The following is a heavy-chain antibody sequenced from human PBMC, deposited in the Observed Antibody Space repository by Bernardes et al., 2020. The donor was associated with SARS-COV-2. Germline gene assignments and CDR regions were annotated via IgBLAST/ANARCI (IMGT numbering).Heavy chain of an antibody. D-gene: IGHD3-3*01. J-gene: IGHJ4*02. Sequence: GGSLKISCKGSGYSFTSYWIGWVRQMPGKGLEWMGIIYPGDSDTRYSPSFQGQVTISADKSISTAYLQWSSLKASDTAMYYCARGAGDDFWSGYSYYFDYWGQGTLVTVSS. CDR2: IYPGDSDT. CDR3: ARGAGDDFWSGYSYYFDY. V-gene: IGHV5-51*01. CDR1: GYSFTSYW.